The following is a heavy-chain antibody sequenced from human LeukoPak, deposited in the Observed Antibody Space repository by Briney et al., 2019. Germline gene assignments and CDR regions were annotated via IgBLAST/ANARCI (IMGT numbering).Heavy chain of an antibody. V-gene: IGHV4-59*01. CDR2: VFYTGST. CDR3: AKGGHSSGWFNWFDP. J-gene: IGHJ5*02. D-gene: IGHD6-19*01. Sequence: SETLSLTCTVSGGSLNSYYWNWIRQSPGKGLGWIGYVFYTGSTNYNPSLKSRITISADTSKNLFSLKLKSVTAADTAIYYCAKGGHSSGWFNWFDPWGQGALVIVSS. CDR1: GGSLNSYY.